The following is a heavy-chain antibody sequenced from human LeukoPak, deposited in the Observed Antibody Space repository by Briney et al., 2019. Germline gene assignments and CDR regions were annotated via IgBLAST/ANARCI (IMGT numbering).Heavy chain of an antibody. V-gene: IGHV3-30*04. CDR2: ISHDGSNK. D-gene: IGHD7-27*01. J-gene: IGHJ3*02. CDR3: ARENWDHDAFDI. CDR1: GFTFSSYA. Sequence: GGSLRLSCAASGFTFSSYAMHWVRQAPGKGLEWVAVISHDGSNKYYADSVKGRITISRDNSKNTLYLQMNSLRAEDTAVYYCARENWDHDAFDIWGQGTMVTVSS.